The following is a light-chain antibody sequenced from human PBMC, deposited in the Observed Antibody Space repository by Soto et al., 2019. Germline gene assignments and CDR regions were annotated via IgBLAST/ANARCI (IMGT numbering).Light chain of an antibody. Sequence: IVLTQSPGTLSLSPGERATLSCTASQSVSSIYLAWYQQKGGQAHRLLIYGASSRATGIQDRFSGSGSGTDFTLTISRLEPEDFAVYYCQQYGNSPITFGQGTRLEIK. CDR1: QSVSSIY. CDR3: QQYGNSPIT. J-gene: IGKJ5*01. CDR2: GAS. V-gene: IGKV3-20*01.